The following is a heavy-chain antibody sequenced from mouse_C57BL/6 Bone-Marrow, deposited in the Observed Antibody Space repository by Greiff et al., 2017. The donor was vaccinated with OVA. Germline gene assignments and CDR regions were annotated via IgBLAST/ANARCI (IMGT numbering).Heavy chain of an antibody. CDR2: ISDGGSYT. D-gene: IGHD2-5*01. CDR3: AREGYSNYDYAMDY. V-gene: IGHV5-4*01. CDR1: GFTFSSYA. J-gene: IGHJ4*01. Sequence: EVQGVESGGGLVKPGGSLKLSCAASGFTFSSYAMSWVRQTPEKRLEWVATISDGGSYTYYPDNVKGRFTISRDNAKNNLYLQMSHLKSEDTAMYYCAREGYSNYDYAMDYWGQGTSVTVSS.